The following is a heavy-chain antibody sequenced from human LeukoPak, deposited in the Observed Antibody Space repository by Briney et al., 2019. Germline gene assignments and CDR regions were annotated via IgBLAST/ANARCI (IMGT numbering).Heavy chain of an antibody. CDR1: GFTFASYA. D-gene: IGHD3-3*01. J-gene: IGHJ6*02. Sequence: GGSLRLSCAASGFTFASYAMHWVRQAPGKGLEWVAVTSYDGNNKYYAESVEGRFTISRDNSKNTIYLQMNSLRAEDTALYFCARDTGTHYDFWGSYLSYGMDVWGQGTTVAVSS. V-gene: IGHV3-30-3*01. CDR2: TSYDGNNK. CDR3: ARDTGTHYDFWGSYLSYGMDV.